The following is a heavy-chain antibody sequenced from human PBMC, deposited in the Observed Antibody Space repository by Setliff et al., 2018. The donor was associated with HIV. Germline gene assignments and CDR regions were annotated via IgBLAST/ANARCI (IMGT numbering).Heavy chain of an antibody. CDR1: GYNFATYY. CDR2: INPGDSDT. J-gene: IGHJ4*02. Sequence: PGESLKISCKTSGYNFATYYITWVRQMPGKGLEWIGRINPGDSDTGYSPSFQGQVTISADKSISTTYLQWNSLKASDTAMYYCARQAVDCSGGTCYSTSAFDYWGQGTLVTVSS. D-gene: IGHD2-15*01. V-gene: IGHV5-51*01. CDR3: ARQAVDCSGGTCYSTSAFDY.